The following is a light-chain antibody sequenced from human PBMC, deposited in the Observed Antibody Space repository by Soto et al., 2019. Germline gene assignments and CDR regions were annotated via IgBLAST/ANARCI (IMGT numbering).Light chain of an antibody. CDR3: QSYDSSLSGYV. CDR1: SSNIGAGYD. V-gene: IGLV1-40*01. J-gene: IGLJ1*01. Sequence: QLVLTQPPSVSGAPGQRVIISCTGTSSNIGAGYDVHWYQQLPGTAPKLLINANSNRPSGVPDRFSGSKSGTSASLAITGLQAEDEADYYCQSYDSSLSGYVFGTGTKLTVL. CDR2: ANS.